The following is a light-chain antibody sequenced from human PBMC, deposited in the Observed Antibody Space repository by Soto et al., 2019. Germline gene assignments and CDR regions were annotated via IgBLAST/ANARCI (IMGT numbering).Light chain of an antibody. V-gene: IGLV1-47*01. J-gene: IGLJ2*01. Sequence: QLVLTQPPSASGTPGQRVIISCSGSRSNIGNDFVSWYQQLPGTAPKLLIYTDNQRPPGVPDRFSGSKSGTSASLAISGLRSEDEATYFCATWDDSLGGFAIFGGGTKLTVL. CDR2: TDN. CDR1: RSNIGNDF. CDR3: ATWDDSLGGFAI.